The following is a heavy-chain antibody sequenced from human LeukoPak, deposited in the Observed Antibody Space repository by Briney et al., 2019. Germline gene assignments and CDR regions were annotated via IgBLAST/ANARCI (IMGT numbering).Heavy chain of an antibody. CDR2: GHYSGST. CDR3: ARWGEQTTLRAHAFDL. CDR1: DDSIRNYY. V-gene: IGHV4-59*01. D-gene: IGHD1-14*01. J-gene: IGHJ3*01. Sequence: PSETLSLTCIVSDDSIRNYYWNWIRQSPGKGPEWIGFGHYSGSTFYNPSLKSRVTISVDTSKNQFSLTLTSVTAADTALYYCARWGEQTTLRAHAFDLWGQGTMVTVSS.